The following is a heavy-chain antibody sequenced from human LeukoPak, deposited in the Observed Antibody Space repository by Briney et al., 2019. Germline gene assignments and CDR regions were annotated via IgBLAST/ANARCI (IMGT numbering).Heavy chain of an antibody. CDR3: TRDRSVITLFDL. Sequence: GGSLRLSCAASGFSFDDYGMSWVRQVPGKGLEWVCGITWNGEMTGYAEAVKGRFTISRDNAKNTLYLEINSLRAEDTAVYFCTRDRSVITLFDLWGRGTLVTVSS. V-gene: IGHV3-20*04. CDR2: ITWNGEMT. D-gene: IGHD3-22*01. CDR1: GFSFDDYG. J-gene: IGHJ2*01.